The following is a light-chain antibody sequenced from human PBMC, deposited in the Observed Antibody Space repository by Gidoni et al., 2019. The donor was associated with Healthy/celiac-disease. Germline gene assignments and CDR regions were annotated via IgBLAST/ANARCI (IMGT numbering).Light chain of an antibody. Sequence: ELVLPQSPATLSLSPGDRATLSCRASQSVSSYLAWYQQKPGQAPRLLIYDASNRATGIPARFSGSGSGTDFTLTISSLDPEDFAVYYCQQRSNWPLTFGGGTKVEIK. V-gene: IGKV3-11*01. CDR1: QSVSSY. CDR2: DAS. J-gene: IGKJ4*01. CDR3: QQRSNWPLT.